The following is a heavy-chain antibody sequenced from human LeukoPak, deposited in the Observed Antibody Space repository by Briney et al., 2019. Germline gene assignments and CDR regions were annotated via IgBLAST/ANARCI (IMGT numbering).Heavy chain of an antibody. J-gene: IGHJ6*03. CDR1: GYTFTTYA. CDR2: INTNTGNP. V-gene: IGHV7-4-1*02. D-gene: IGHD5-12*01. CDR3: ARDRPTGGYSGYDYYYYYYMDV. Sequence: GASVKVSCKASGYTFTTYAMNWLRQAPGQGLEWMGWINTNTGNPTYAQGFTGRFVFSLDTSVSTTYLQISSLKAEDTAVYYCARDRPTGGYSGYDYYYYYYMDVWGKGTTVTVSS.